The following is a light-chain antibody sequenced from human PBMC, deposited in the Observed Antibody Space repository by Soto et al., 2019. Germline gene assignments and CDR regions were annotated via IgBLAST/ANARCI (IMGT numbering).Light chain of an antibody. CDR1: QSVRSNF. CDR2: AAS. V-gene: IGKV3D-7*01. J-gene: IGKJ4*01. CDR3: QQDYNLPLT. Sequence: EIALTQSPATLSLSPGQRATLSCRASQSVRSNFLSWYQQKPGQAPRLLIYAASARATGFPARFSGSGSGTDFTLTISSLQPEDVAVYYCQQDYNLPLTFGGGTKVEIK.